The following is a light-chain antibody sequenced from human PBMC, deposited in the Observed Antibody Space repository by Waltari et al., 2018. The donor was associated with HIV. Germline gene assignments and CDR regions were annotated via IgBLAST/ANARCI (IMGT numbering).Light chain of an antibody. CDR2: KAS. Sequence: IQLTQPPSTLSASVGDRVTLTRRASQSVTWVAWYQQKPGKAPDLLIYKASVRHRGVSSRFSASGSGTEFTLTISSLQPDDFATYYCKQYQSLYTFGPGTKLEI. CDR1: QSVTW. V-gene: IGKV1-5*03. CDR3: KQYQSLYT. J-gene: IGKJ2*01.